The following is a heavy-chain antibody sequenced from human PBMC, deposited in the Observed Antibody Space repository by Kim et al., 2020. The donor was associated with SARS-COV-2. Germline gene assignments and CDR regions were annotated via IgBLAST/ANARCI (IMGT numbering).Heavy chain of an antibody. D-gene: IGHD6-13*01. V-gene: IGHV3-7*01. CDR2: IKQDGSEK. CDR3: ARDLRYSSSWYTGTGY. Sequence: GGSLRLSCAASGFTFSSYWMSWVRQAPGKGLEWVANIKQDGSEKYYVDSVKGRFTISRDNAKNSLYLQMNSLRAEDTAVYYCARDLRYSSSWYTGTGYWGQGTLVTVSS. J-gene: IGHJ4*02. CDR1: GFTFSSYW.